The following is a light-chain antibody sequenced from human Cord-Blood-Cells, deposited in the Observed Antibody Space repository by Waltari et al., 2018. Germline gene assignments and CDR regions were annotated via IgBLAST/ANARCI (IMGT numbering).Light chain of an antibody. CDR1: QSVFYRSNNTNY. J-gene: IGKJ1*01. V-gene: IGKV4-1*01. CDR3: QQYYSTPWT. Sequence: DIVMTQSPASLAVSLGESATINCNSSQSVFYRSNNTNYLAWYQQKPGQPPKLRIYWSSSRESGVPDRFSGSGSGTDFTLTISSLQAEDVAVYYCQQYYSTPWTFGQGTKVEIK. CDR2: WSS.